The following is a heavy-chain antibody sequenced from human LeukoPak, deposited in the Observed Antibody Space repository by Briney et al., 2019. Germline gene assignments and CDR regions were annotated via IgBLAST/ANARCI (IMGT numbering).Heavy chain of an antibody. D-gene: IGHD2-15*01. J-gene: IGHJ4*02. Sequence: SETLSLTCTVSGGSISSSSYYWGWVRQPPGEGLEWIGSIYYSGSTYYNPSLKSRVTISVDTSKNHFSLKLSSVTAADTAVYYCASQWYYFDYWGQGTLVTVSS. CDR1: GGSISSSSYY. V-gene: IGHV4-39*01. CDR3: ASQWYYFDY. CDR2: IYYSGST.